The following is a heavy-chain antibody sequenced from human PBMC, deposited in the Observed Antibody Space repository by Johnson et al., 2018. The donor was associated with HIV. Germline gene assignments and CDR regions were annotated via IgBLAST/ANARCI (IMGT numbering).Heavy chain of an antibody. CDR1: GFTFSSYW. V-gene: IGHV3-74*01. CDR2: INSDGSST. D-gene: IGHD2-21*02. Sequence: EVQLVESGGGLVQPGGSLRLSCAASGFTFSSYWMHWVRQAPGKGLVWVSRINSDGSSTSYADSVKGRFTISRDNAKNTLYLQMNSLRAEDTAVYYCARDRVVVTATTTHDAFDIWGQGTMVTVSS. J-gene: IGHJ3*02. CDR3: ARDRVVVTATTTHDAFDI.